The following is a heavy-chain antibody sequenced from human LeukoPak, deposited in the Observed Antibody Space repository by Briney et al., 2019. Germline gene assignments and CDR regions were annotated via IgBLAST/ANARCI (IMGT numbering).Heavy chain of an antibody. J-gene: IGHJ3*02. D-gene: IGHD7-27*01. V-gene: IGHV1-3*01. Sequence: ASVEVSCKASGYTFTSYAMRWVRQAPGQRLEWMGWINAGNGNTKYSQKFQGRVTITRNTSISAAYMELSSLRSEDTAVYYCARGWGFGAFDIWGQGTMVTVSS. CDR3: ARGWGFGAFDI. CDR1: GYTFTSYA. CDR2: INAGNGNT.